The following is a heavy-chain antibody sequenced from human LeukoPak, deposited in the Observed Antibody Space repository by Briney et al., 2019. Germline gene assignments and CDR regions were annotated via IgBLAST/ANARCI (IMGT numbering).Heavy chain of an antibody. CDR3: ARGESSSWYAYYFDY. Sequence: SQTLSLTCTVSGGSISSGSYYWSWIRQPAGKGLEWIGRIYTSGSTNYNPSLKSRVTISVDTSKNQFSLKLSSVTAADTAVYYCARGESSSWYAYYFDYWGQGTLVTVSS. CDR2: IYTSGST. CDR1: GGSISSGSYY. J-gene: IGHJ4*02. V-gene: IGHV4-61*02. D-gene: IGHD6-13*01.